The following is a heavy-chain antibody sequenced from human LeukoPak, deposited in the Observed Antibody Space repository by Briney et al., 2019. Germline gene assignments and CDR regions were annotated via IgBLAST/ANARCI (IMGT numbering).Heavy chain of an antibody. Sequence: PGGSLRLSCAASGYTFSIYAMHWARQAPGKGLEYVSAISSDGDSTYYANSVKGRFTIFRDNSKNTLYLQMGSLRAEDMAVYYSRGGDYWGQGTLVTVSS. CDR3: RGGDY. V-gene: IGHV3-64*01. CDR2: ISSDGDST. CDR1: GYTFSIYA. D-gene: IGHD3-16*01. J-gene: IGHJ4*02.